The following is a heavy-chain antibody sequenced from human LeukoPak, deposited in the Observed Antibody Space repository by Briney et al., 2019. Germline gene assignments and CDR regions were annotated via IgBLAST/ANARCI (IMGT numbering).Heavy chain of an antibody. Sequence: PGGSLRLSCAASGFTFSSYAMSWVRQAPGKGLEWVSAISGSGGSTYYADSAKGRFTISRDNSKNTLYLQMNSLRAEDTAVYYCANQYYYGSGSPKRRYYFDYWGQGTLVTVSS. D-gene: IGHD3-10*01. J-gene: IGHJ4*02. V-gene: IGHV3-23*01. CDR3: ANQYYYGSGSPKRRYYFDY. CDR2: ISGSGGST. CDR1: GFTFSSYA.